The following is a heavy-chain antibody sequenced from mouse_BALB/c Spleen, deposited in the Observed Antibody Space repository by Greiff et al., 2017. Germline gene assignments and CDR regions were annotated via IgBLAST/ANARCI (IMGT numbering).Heavy chain of an antibody. CDR2: FYPGSGSI. J-gene: IGHJ3*01. V-gene: IGHV1-62-2*01. D-gene: IGHD2-3*01. Sequence: VQLQQSGAGLVKPGASVKLSCKASVYTFTEYIIHWVKQRPGQGLEWIGWFYPGSGSIKYNEKFKDKATLTADKSSSTVYMELSRLTSEDSAVYFCARHEDDGYSIAYWGQGTLVTVSA. CDR1: VYTFTEYI. CDR3: ARHEDDGYSIAY.